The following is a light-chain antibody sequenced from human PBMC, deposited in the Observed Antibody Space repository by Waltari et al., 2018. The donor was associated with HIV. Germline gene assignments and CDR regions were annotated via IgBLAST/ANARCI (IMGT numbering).Light chain of an antibody. Sequence: QSALTQPASVSGSPGQSITIPCTGTSSAVGAYNYVSWYQLHPGKAPKLMIYDVSNRPSGVSDRFSGSKSANTASLTISGLQAEDEAHYYCSSYTSSSTVVFGGGTKLTVL. CDR3: SSYTSSSTVV. CDR2: DVS. CDR1: SSAVGAYNY. J-gene: IGLJ2*01. V-gene: IGLV2-14*03.